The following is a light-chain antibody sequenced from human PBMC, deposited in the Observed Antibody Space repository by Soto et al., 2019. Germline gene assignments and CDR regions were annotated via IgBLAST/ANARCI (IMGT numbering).Light chain of an antibody. Sequence: QSALTQPASASGSPGQSVTISCTGSNSDVGGYDFVSWYQHHPGKAPKLILYEVTKRPSGVSNRFSGCKSGSTASLTISGLQAEDDADYYCSAPTSTITRAVIFGGGTKLTVL. J-gene: IGLJ2*01. CDR1: NSDVGGYDF. CDR2: EVT. V-gene: IGLV2-14*01. CDR3: SAPTSTITRAVI.